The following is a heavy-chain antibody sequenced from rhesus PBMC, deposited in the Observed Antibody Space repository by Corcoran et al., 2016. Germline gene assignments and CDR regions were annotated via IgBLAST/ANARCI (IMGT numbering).Heavy chain of an antibody. CDR3: ARAEGYSSGWYYFDY. Sequence: QVQLQESGPGLVKPSETLSLTCAVSGGSISRGYYYWSWIRQPPGKGLEWIGYITYIGSTSYNPSLKSRVTISRDTSKNQFSLKLSSVTAADTAVYYCARAEGYSSGWYYFDYWGQGVLVTVSS. J-gene: IGHJ4*01. CDR1: GGSISRGYYY. CDR2: ITYIGST. V-gene: IGHV4-122*02. D-gene: IGHD6-31*01.